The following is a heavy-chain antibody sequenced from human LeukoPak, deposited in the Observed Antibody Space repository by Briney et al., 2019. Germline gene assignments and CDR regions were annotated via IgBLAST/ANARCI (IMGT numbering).Heavy chain of an antibody. CDR3: AREGNDLFPKDFDY. D-gene: IGHD1-1*01. CDR1: GFTFTDYY. Sequence: ASVKVSCKSSGFTFTDYYIHWVRQAPGQGLEWMGYISPHSTFTSSPQNFQGRVTMTRDPSNSTAYIELTNLTPDDTAVYYCAREGNDLFPKDFDYWGQGTLVTVSS. V-gene: IGHV1-2*02. CDR2: ISPHSTFT. J-gene: IGHJ4*02.